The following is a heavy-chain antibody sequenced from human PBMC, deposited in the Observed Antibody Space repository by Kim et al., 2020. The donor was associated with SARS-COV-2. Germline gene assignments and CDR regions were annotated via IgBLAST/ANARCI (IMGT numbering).Heavy chain of an antibody. CDR2: ISYDGSNK. Sequence: GGSLRLSCAASGFTFSSYGMHWVRQAPGKGLEWVAVISYDGSNKYYADSVKGRFTISRDNSKNTLYLQMNSLRAEDTAVYYCAKDQQWLVLGNYFDYWGQGTLVTVSS. D-gene: IGHD6-19*01. V-gene: IGHV3-30*18. CDR3: AKDQQWLVLGNYFDY. J-gene: IGHJ4*02. CDR1: GFTFSSYG.